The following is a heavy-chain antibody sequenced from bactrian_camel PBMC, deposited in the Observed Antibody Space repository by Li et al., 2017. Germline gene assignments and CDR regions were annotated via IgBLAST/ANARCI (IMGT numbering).Heavy chain of an antibody. CDR2: INSGVGSP. D-gene: IGHD5*01. CDR3: AAVVFGGLIPEDCAELMGFNN. CDR1: GFTFRLYD. J-gene: IGHJ4*01. V-gene: IGHV3S40*01. Sequence: DVQLVESGGGLVQPGGSLRLSCAASGFTFRLYDMSWVRQAPGKGLEWVSAINSGVGSPYYADSVKGRFTISRDNAKNTLYLQMTSLKPDDTAMYYCAAVVFGGLIPEDCAELMGFNNWGQGTQVTVS.